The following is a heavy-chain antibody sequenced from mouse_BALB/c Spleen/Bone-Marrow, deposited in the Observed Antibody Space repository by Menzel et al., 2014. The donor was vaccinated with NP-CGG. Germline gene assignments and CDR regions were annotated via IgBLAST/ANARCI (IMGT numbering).Heavy chain of an antibody. J-gene: IGHJ3*01. CDR2: IDPANGNT. CDR1: GFNIKDTY. D-gene: IGHD2-3*01. Sequence: EVQLQQSGAELVKPGASVKLSCTASGFNIKDTYMHWVKQRPEQGLEWIGRIDPANGNTKYDPKFQGKATITADTSSNTAHLHLSRLTSEDTAVYYCANDWFAYWGQGTLVTVSA. V-gene: IGHV14-3*02. CDR3: ANDWFAY.